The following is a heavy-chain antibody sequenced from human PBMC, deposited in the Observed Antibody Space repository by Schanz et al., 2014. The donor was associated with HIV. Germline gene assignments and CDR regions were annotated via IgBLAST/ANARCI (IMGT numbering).Heavy chain of an antibody. CDR1: GGTLSNYA. CDR2: IMPKFGTE. D-gene: IGHD3-22*01. V-gene: IGHV1-69*01. CDR3: VRVANYDGDDYYQRSHFDL. J-gene: IGHJ4*02. Sequence: QVQLVQSGPEVTKTGSPVKVSCTAFGGTLSNYAISWVRQAPGQGLEWLGLIMPKFGTENYAQKYQGRVTLTADAATAYMDLSSLKFEDTAVYYCVRVANYDGDDYYQRSHFDLWGQGTLVTVSS.